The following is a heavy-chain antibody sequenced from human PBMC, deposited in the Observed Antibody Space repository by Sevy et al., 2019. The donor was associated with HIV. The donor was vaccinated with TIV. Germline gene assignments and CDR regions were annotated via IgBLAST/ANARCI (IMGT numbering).Heavy chain of an antibody. D-gene: IGHD6-13*01. CDR2: MYYSGST. J-gene: IGHJ4*02. CDR1: GYSISSRYY. Sequence: SETLSLTCAVSGYSISSRYYWGWVRQPPGKGLEWIANMYYSGSTYYNPSLRSRVTISLDTSENQFSLKLTSVTAADTAVYYCASDITSNWLFFDYWGQGILVTVSS. V-gene: IGHV4-38-2*01. CDR3: ASDITSNWLFFDY.